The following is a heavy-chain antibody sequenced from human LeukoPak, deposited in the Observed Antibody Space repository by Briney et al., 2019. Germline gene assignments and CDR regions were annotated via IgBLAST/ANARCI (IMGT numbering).Heavy chain of an antibody. Sequence: SETLSLTCTVSGGSISSYYWSWIRQPPGKGLEWIGYIYYSGSTNYNPSLKSRVTISVDTSKNQFSLKLSSVTAADTAVYYCATKGPSDAFDIWSQGTMVTVSS. V-gene: IGHV4-59*01. CDR2: IYYSGST. J-gene: IGHJ3*02. CDR3: ATKGPSDAFDI. CDR1: GGSISSYY.